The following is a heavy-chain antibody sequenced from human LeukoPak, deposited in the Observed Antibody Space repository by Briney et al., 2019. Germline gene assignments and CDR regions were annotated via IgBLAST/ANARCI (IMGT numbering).Heavy chain of an antibody. CDR3: VKDDPVLHF. J-gene: IGHJ4*02. V-gene: IGHV3-30*02. CDR1: GLTFSTCA. Sequence: QPGGSLRLSCSASGLTFSTCAMHWVRQAPGRGLEWLTLIRPDGGKKFYSGSVKGRFTVSRDNFKNMLYLEMNSLRSEDTAVYYCVKDDPVLHFWGQGTLVSVSS. CDR2: IRPDGGKK.